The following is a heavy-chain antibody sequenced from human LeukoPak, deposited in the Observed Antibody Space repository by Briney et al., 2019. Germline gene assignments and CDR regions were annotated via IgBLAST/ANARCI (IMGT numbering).Heavy chain of an antibody. CDR2: INHSGST. D-gene: IGHD2-15*01. V-gene: IGHV4-34*01. CDR3: ARVGSGGSCRRAFDI. CDR1: GGSFSGYY. Sequence: SETLSLTCAVYGGSFSGYYWSWIRQPPGKGMEWIGEINHSGSTNYNPSLKSRVTISVDTSKNQFSLKLSSVTAADTAVYYCARVGSGGSCRRAFDIWGQGTMVTVSS. J-gene: IGHJ3*02.